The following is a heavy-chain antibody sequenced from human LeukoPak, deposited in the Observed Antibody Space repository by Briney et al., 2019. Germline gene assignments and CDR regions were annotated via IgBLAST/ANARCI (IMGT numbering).Heavy chain of an antibody. V-gene: IGHV1-18*01. D-gene: IGHD6-13*01. Sequence: ASVKVSCKASGYTFTSYGISWVRQAPGQGLEWMGWISAYNGNTNYAQKLQGRVTMTTDTSTSTAYMELRSLRSDDTAVYYCARDRSPYSSSWYLDPWGQGTLVTVSS. CDR3: ARDRSPYSSSWYLDP. CDR2: ISAYNGNT. J-gene: IGHJ5*02. CDR1: GYTFTSYG.